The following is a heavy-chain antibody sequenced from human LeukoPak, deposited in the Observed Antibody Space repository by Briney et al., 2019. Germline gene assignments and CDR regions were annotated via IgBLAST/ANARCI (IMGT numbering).Heavy chain of an antibody. CDR1: GFTFSSYG. CDR3: ARGALRFGHLFRELKQTIFDY. CDR2: IWYDGSNK. D-gene: IGHD3-10*01. Sequence: GGSLRLSCAASGFTFSSYGMHWVRQAPGKGLEWVAVIWYDGSNKYYADSVKGRFTISRDNSKNTLYLQMNSLRAEDTAVYYCARGALRFGHLFRELKQTIFDYWGQGTLVTVSS. V-gene: IGHV3-33*01. J-gene: IGHJ4*02.